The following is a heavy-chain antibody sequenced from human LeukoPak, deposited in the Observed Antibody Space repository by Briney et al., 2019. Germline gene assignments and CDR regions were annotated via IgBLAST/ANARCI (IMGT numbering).Heavy chain of an antibody. V-gene: IGHV3-23*01. CDR2: ISTSGGTT. CDR1: GFTFTNFA. Sequence: GGSLRLSCGASGFTFTNFAMNWVRQAPGKGLEWVSSISTSGGTTYYADSVEGRFTISRDNSKNTLYLQMNNLRAEDTALYYCAKDQGGLGNYCSSSWGQGALVTVSS. J-gene: IGHJ5*02. D-gene: IGHD6-13*01. CDR3: AKDQGGLGNYCSSS.